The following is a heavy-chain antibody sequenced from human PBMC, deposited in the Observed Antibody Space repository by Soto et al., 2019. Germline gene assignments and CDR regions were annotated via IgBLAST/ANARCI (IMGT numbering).Heavy chain of an antibody. Sequence: QVQLVQSGAEVKEPGDSVRVSCEASGYTFTAYHIHWVRQAPGQGLEGMGWINPKFGDTTYAQDFQGRVSMTRDMSISTVYMDLSRLTSDDTAIYYCARNMDYYYGRGSGNGHGVWGQGTTVTVFS. CDR2: INPKFGDT. V-gene: IGHV1-2*02. CDR3: ARNMDYYYGRGSGNGHGV. D-gene: IGHD3-10*02. CDR1: GYTFTAYH. J-gene: IGHJ6*02.